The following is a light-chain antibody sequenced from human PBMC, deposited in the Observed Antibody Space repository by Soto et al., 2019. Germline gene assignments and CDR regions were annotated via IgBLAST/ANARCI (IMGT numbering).Light chain of an antibody. CDR2: DAS. CDR1: QSVSRH. J-gene: IGKJ4*01. V-gene: IGKV3-11*01. Sequence: IVLTQSPATLSLFPGERATLSCRASQSVSRHLAWYQQRPGQTPRLIIYDASIRATDIPARFSGSGSATDSTLTITSLEPEDFAVYYYQQRSIWPLTFGGGTKVEI. CDR3: QQRSIWPLT.